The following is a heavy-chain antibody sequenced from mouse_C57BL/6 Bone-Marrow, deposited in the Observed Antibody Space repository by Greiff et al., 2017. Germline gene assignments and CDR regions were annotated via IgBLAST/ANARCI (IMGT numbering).Heavy chain of an antibody. Sequence: QVQLQQPGAELVKPGASVKLSCKASGYTFTSYWMHWVKQRPGQGLEWIGEIDPSDSYTNYNQKFKGKATLTVDTSSSTAYMQLSSLTSEDSAVYYCARLGYYGSSYWYFDVWGTGTTVTVSS. J-gene: IGHJ1*03. CDR2: IDPSDSYT. D-gene: IGHD1-1*01. V-gene: IGHV1-50*01. CDR3: ARLGYYGSSYWYFDV. CDR1: GYTFTSYW.